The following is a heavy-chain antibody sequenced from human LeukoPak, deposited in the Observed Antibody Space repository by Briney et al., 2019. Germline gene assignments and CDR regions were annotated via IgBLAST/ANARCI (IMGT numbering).Heavy chain of an antibody. CDR1: GGTFSSYA. J-gene: IGHJ3*02. D-gene: IGHD1-26*01. V-gene: IGHV1-69*05. Sequence: GASVKVSCKASGGTFSSYAISWVRQAPGQGLEWMGRIIPIFGTANYAQKFQGRVTITTDESTSTAYMELSSLRSEDTAVYYCATDRGSYDGDAFDIWRQGTMVTVSS. CDR3: ATDRGSYDGDAFDI. CDR2: IIPIFGTA.